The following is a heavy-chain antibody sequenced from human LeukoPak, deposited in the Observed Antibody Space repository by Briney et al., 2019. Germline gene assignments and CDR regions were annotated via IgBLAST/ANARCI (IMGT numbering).Heavy chain of an antibody. Sequence: GGSLRLSCAASGFTFSSYGMHWVRQAPGKGLEWVAFIRYDGSNKYYADSVKGRFTISRDNSKNTLYLQMNSLRAEDTAVYYCAKDPSSSWYNYFDYWGQGTLVTVSS. D-gene: IGHD6-13*01. CDR1: GFTFSSYG. CDR3: AKDPSSSWYNYFDY. V-gene: IGHV3-30*02. CDR2: IRYDGSNK. J-gene: IGHJ4*02.